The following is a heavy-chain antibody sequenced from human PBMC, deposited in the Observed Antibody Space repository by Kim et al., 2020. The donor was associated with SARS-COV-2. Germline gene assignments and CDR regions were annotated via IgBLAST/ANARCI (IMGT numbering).Heavy chain of an antibody. J-gene: IGHJ4*02. CDR3: ASPSSSWNLEGYLDY. Sequence: ASGKGRFTISRDNSKNVVYLDMNSLRTEDTAIYYCASPSSSWNLEGYLDYWGQGTLVTVSS. V-gene: IGHV3-30*01. D-gene: IGHD6-13*01.